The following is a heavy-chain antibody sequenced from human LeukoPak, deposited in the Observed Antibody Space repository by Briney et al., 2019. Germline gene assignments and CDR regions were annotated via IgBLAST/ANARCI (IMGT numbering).Heavy chain of an antibody. V-gene: IGHV4-38-2*02. J-gene: IGHJ4*02. Sequence: SETLSLTCTVSNYSISSDYYWGWIRQPPGKGLEWIGSLFHSGTICYTPSLKSRVTTSVDTSNNRFSLKLMSVTAADTAVYYCARATRPRGDFDYWGQGTLVTVSS. CDR3: ARATRPRGDFDY. CDR1: NYSISSDYY. CDR2: LFHSGTI. D-gene: IGHD6-6*01.